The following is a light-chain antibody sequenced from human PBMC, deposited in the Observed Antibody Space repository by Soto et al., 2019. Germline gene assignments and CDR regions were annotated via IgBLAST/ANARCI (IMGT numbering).Light chain of an antibody. CDR3: QQYGSSPWT. Sequence: EIVLTQSPGTLSLSPGERATLSCRASQSVSSNYLARYQQKPGQSPRPLIYGASSSATGIPDRFSGSGAGTDFTLTISRLEPEDFAVYYCQQYGSSPWTFGQGTRVDIK. J-gene: IGKJ1*01. CDR1: QSVSSNY. V-gene: IGKV3-20*01. CDR2: GAS.